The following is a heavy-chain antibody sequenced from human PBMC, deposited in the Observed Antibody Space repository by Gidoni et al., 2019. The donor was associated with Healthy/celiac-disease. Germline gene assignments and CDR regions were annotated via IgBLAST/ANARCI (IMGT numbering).Heavy chain of an antibody. Sequence: QVQLVQSGAEVKKPGASVKVSCKASGYTFTSYYMHWVRQAPGQGLEWMGIINPSGGSTSYAQKFQGRVTMTRDTSTSTVYMELSSLRSEDTAVYYCASARGYSYGYYYYGMDVWGQGTTVTVSS. D-gene: IGHD5-18*01. CDR1: GYTFTSYY. V-gene: IGHV1-46*03. CDR3: ASARGYSYGYYYYGMDV. CDR2: INPSGGST. J-gene: IGHJ6*02.